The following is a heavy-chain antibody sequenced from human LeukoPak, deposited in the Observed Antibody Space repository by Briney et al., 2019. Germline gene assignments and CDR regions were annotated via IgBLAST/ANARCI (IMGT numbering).Heavy chain of an antibody. Sequence: GRSLRLPCAASGFTFSSYGMHWVRQAPGKGLEWVAVISYDGSNKYYADSVKGRFTISRDNSKNTLYLQMNSLRAEDTAVYYCAKAGPSPDYYGMDVWGQGTTVTVSS. J-gene: IGHJ6*02. V-gene: IGHV3-30*18. CDR2: ISYDGSNK. CDR3: AKAGPSPDYYGMDV. CDR1: GFTFSSYG.